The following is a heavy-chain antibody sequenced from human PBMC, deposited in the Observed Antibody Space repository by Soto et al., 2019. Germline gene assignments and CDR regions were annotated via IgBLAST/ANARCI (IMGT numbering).Heavy chain of an antibody. Sequence: GESLKISCKGFGNSFTDYWITWVRQMPGKGLEWMGRIDPSDSYTNYSPSFQGHVTISVDKSISTAYLQWSSLKASDTAMYYCARPYASSTNWFDSWGQGTLVTVSS. D-gene: IGHD2-8*01. CDR3: ARPYASSTNWFDS. CDR2: IDPSDSYT. V-gene: IGHV5-10-1*01. CDR1: GNSFTDYW. J-gene: IGHJ5*01.